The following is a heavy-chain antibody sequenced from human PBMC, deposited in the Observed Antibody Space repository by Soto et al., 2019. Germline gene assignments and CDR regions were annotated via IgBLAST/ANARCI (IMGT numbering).Heavy chain of an antibody. D-gene: IGHD6-13*01. J-gene: IGHJ4*02. Sequence: GASVKVSCTASGYTFTNYAMQWVRQAPGQRLEWMGWISSGDANTKYSQRFQGRVTMTTDTSASTAYMELRSLRSDDTAVYYCARGQIAAEINDYWGQGTLVTVSS. CDR1: GYTFTNYA. V-gene: IGHV1-3*01. CDR3: ARGQIAAEINDY. CDR2: ISSGDANT.